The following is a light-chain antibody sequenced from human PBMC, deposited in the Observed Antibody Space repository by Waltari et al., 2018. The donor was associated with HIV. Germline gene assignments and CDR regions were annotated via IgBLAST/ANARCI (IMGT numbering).Light chain of an antibody. CDR2: EVS. J-gene: IGLJ2*01. V-gene: IGLV2-23*02. CDR3: CSYVSNVI. Sequence: QSALTQPASVSGSPGQSLTISCTRTSSDVAPYHLVSWYQQHPGKAPKRMIYEVSKRPSGVSDRFSGSKSGDTASLTISGLQAEDEADYYCCSYVSNVIFGGGTKLTVL. CDR1: SSDVAPYHL.